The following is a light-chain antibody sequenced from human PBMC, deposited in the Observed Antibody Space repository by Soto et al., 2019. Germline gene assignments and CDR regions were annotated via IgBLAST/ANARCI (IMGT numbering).Light chain of an antibody. CDR2: EGS. V-gene: IGLV2-23*01. J-gene: IGLJ1*01. CDR3: CSYAGSSTWV. CDR1: SSDVGSYKF. Sequence: QSVLTQPASVSGSPGQSITISCTGTSSDVGSYKFVSWYQQRPGKAPKLMIYEGSKRPSGVSNRFSGSKSGNTASLTISGLQAEDEADYYCCSYAGSSTWVFGTGTKLTVL.